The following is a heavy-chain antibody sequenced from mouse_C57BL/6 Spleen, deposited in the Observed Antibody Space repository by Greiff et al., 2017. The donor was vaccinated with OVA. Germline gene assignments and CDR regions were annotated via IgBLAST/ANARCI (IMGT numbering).Heavy chain of an antibody. J-gene: IGHJ4*01. CDR2: IDPSDSYT. V-gene: IGHV1-69*01. CDR1: GYTFTSYW. Sequence: QVQLKQPGAELVMPGASVKLSCKASGYTFTSYWMHWVKQRPGQGLEWIGEIDPSDSYTNYNQKFKGKSTLTVDKSSSTAYMQLSSLTSEDSAVYYCARGLGLGYAMDYWGQGTSVTVSS. CDR3: ARGLGLGYAMDY. D-gene: IGHD4-1*01.